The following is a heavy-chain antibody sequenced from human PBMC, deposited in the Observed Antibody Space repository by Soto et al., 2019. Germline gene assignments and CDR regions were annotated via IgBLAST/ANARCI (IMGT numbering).Heavy chain of an antibody. CDR3: ARHLSGSGSYFKD. CDR2: IFHSGST. J-gene: IGHJ4*02. V-gene: IGHV4-59*08. Sequence: SETLSLTCTVSGGSISGFYWSWIRQPPGKGLEWIGYIFHSGSTNYNPSLKSRVTISVDTSKNQFSLKLSSVTAADTAVYYCARHLSGSGSYFKDWGQGTLVTVSS. CDR1: GGSISGFY. D-gene: IGHD3-10*01.